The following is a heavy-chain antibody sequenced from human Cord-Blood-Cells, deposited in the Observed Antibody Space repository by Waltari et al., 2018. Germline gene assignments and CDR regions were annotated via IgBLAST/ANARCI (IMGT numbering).Heavy chain of an antibody. CDR2: IIPIFGTA. CDR3: AKAGGGANSGSYYYYGMDV. J-gene: IGHJ6*02. D-gene: IGHD1-26*01. V-gene: IGHV1-69*06. Sequence: GGIIPIFGTANYAQKFQGRVTITADKSTSTAYMELSSLRSEDTAVYYCAKAGGGANSGSYYYYGMDVWGQGTTVTVSS.